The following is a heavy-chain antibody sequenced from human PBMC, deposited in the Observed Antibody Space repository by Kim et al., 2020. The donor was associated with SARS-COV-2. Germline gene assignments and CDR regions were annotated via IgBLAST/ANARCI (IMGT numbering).Heavy chain of an antibody. D-gene: IGHD3-10*01. J-gene: IGHJ4*02. CDR1: GFTFSSYA. CDR2: ISGSGGST. Sequence: GGSLRLSCAASGFTFSSYAMSWVRQAPGKGLEWVSAISGSGGSTYYADSVKGRFTISRDNSKNTLYLQMNSLRAEDTAVYYCAKPHYGSGSYYNPYLNWGQGALVTVSS. CDR3: AKPHYGSGSYYNPYLN. V-gene: IGHV3-23*01.